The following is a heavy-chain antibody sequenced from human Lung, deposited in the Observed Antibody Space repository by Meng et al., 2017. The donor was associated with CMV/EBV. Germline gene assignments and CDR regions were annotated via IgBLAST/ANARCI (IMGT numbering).Heavy chain of an antibody. D-gene: IGHD3-22*01. CDR3: TRALDYYDSRAFYYYYGMDV. CDR2: IRSKAYGGTT. Sequence: GGSLRLXCTASGFTFGAYAMSWVRQAPGKGLEWVGFIRSKAYGGTTEYAASVKGRFTISRDDSKSIAYLQMNSLKTEDTAVYYCTRALDYYDSRAFYYYYGMDVWGQGTTVTVSS. V-gene: IGHV3-49*04. CDR1: GFTFGAYA. J-gene: IGHJ6*02.